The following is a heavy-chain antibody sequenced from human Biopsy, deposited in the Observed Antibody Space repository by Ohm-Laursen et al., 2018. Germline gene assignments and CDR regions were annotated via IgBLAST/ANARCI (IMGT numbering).Heavy chain of an antibody. D-gene: IGHD1-1*01. Sequence: GASVKISCKVSGYSLTELSMHWVRQAPGQGLEWMGGFAPENGRIVYSQKFQGRVTMTEDTSTSTAYMGVRRLRSDDTAVYYCAADINVWNVNYWGQGTQVIVSS. V-gene: IGHV1-24*01. CDR1: GYSLTELS. CDR2: FAPENGRI. J-gene: IGHJ4*02. CDR3: AADINVWNVNY.